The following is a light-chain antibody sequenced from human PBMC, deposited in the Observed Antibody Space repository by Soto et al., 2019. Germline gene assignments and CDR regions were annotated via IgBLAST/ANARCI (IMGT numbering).Light chain of an antibody. CDR1: QSISNY. V-gene: IGKV1-5*03. CDR2: KAS. CDR3: QQYNSYST. J-gene: IGKJ1*01. Sequence: DIQMTQSPSSLSASLGDRVTITCRASQSISNYLNCYQQKPGKAPKLLIYKASNLESGVPSRFSGSGSGTEFTLTISSLQPDDFATYYCQQYNSYSTFGQGTKVDI.